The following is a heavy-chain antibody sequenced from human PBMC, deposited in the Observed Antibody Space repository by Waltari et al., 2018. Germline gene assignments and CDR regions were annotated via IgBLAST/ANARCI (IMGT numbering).Heavy chain of an antibody. Sequence: QVQLQESGPGLVKPSQTLSLTCTVSGGSISSGSYSWSWIRQPAGKGREWIGRIYTSGSTNYNPSLKSRVTISVDTSKNQFSLKLSSVTAADTAVYFCARDLDVIAAAGTDAFHIWGQGTLVTVSS. CDR2: IYTSGST. D-gene: IGHD6-13*01. CDR1: GGSISSGSYS. CDR3: ARDLDVIAAAGTDAFHI. V-gene: IGHV4-61*02. J-gene: IGHJ4*02.